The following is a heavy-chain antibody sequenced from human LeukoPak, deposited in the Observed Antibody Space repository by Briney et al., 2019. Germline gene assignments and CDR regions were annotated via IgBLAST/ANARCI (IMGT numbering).Heavy chain of an antibody. CDR3: AKDLNSYGYGDYFDY. J-gene: IGHJ4*02. Sequence: PGGSLRLSCAASGFTFSSYGMHWVRQAPGKGLEWVAVISYDGSNEYFADSVKGRFTISRDNSKNTLYLQMNSLRAEDTAVYYCAKDLNSYGYGDYFDYWGQGTLVTVSS. V-gene: IGHV3-30*18. CDR2: ISYDGSNE. D-gene: IGHD5-18*01. CDR1: GFTFSSYG.